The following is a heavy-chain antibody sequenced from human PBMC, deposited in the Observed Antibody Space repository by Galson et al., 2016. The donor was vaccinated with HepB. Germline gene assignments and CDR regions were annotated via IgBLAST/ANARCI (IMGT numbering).Heavy chain of an antibody. CDR2: ISGSGSGT. Sequence: SLRLSCAASGFTFNSYAMNWVRQAPGKGLEWVSGISGSGSGTYYGDSVKGRFTISRDNSKNKLYLQMNSLRAEDTAVYYCAKDNWNYAWGSTGYSGPVGEFDSWGQGTLVTVSS. D-gene: IGHD1-7*01. CDR1: GFTFNSYA. CDR3: AKDNWNYAWGSTGYSGPVGEFDS. J-gene: IGHJ4*02. V-gene: IGHV3-23*01.